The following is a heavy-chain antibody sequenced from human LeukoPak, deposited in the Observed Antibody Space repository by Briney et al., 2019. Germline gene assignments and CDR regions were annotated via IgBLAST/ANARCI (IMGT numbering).Heavy chain of an antibody. CDR1: GGSISSYY. V-gene: IGHV4-4*07. J-gene: IGHJ4*02. D-gene: IGHD3-22*01. CDR3: ARARPRYYDSSGYYGTTYYFDY. CDR2: IYTSGST. Sequence: SETLSLTCTVSGGSISSYYWSWIRQPAGKGLEWIGRIYTSGSTNYNPSLKSRVTISVDTSKNQFSLKLSSVTAADTAVYYCARARPRYYDSSGYYGTTYYFDYWGQGTLVTVSS.